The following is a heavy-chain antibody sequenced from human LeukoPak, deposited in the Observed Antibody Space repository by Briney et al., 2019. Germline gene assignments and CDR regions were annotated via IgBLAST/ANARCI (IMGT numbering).Heavy chain of an antibody. D-gene: IGHD2-2*01. CDR2: ISAYNGNT. J-gene: IGHJ6*03. V-gene: IGHV1-18*01. CDR1: GGTFSSYA. Sequence: ASVKVSCKASGGTFSSYAISWVRQAPGQGLEWMGWISAYNGNTNYAQKLQGRVTMTTDTSTSTAYMELRSLRSDDTAVYYCARVGIVVVPADLSLGSTGYMDVWGKGTAVTVSS. CDR3: ARVGIVVVPADLSLGSTGYMDV.